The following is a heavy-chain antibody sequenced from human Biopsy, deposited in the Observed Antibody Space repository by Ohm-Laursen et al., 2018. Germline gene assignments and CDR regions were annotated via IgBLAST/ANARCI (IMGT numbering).Heavy chain of an antibody. D-gene: IGHD3-3*01. CDR1: GDSISIYC. CDR3: ARARIKTSGVLIPETYYFDS. V-gene: IGHV4-59*01. CDR2: FYYSGST. Sequence: GTLSLTCSVSGDSISIYCWSWIRQPPGKGLEWIGNFYYSGSTNYNPSLKSRITMSLDRSKSQVSLRMNSVAAADTAVYYCARARIKTSGVLIPETYYFDSWGQGTLVTVSS. J-gene: IGHJ4*02.